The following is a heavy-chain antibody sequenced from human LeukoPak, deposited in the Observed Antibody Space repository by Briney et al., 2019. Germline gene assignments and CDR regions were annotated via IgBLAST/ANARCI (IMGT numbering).Heavy chain of an antibody. CDR1: GGSISSNSNY. CDR2: ISYGGST. Sequence: SETLSLTCTVSGGSISSNSNYWAWIRQPPGRGLEWIGSISYGGSTYYSPSLESRVTISVDTSKNQFSLRLSSVTAADTAVYYCARQALWFFDHWGQGTLVTGSS. J-gene: IGHJ4*02. CDR3: ARQALWFFDH. D-gene: IGHD2-21*01. V-gene: IGHV4-39*01.